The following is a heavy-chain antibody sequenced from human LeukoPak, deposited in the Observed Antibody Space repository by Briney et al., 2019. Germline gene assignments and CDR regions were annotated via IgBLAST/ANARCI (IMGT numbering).Heavy chain of an antibody. V-gene: IGHV4-39*07. CDR1: GGSISSSSYY. CDR3: AKEPRWEQLHSFDI. D-gene: IGHD1/OR15-1a*01. J-gene: IGHJ3*02. Sequence: PSETLSLTCTVSGGSISSSSYYWGWIRQPPGKGLEWIGSIYYSGSTYYNPSLKSRVTISVDTSKNQFSLKLSSVTAADTAVYYCAKEPRWEQLHSFDIWGQGTTVTVSS. CDR2: IYYSGST.